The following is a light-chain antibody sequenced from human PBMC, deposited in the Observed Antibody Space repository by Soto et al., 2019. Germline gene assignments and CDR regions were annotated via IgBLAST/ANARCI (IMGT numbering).Light chain of an antibody. CDR2: SSN. V-gene: IGLV1-44*01. CDR1: STNIGSHT. J-gene: IGLJ2*01. CDR3: AAWDDSLNGVV. Sequence: QSVLTQPPSASGTPGQRVTISCSGSSTNIGSHTVNWYQQVPGTAPKLLIYSSNLRPSGVPDRFSGSKSGTSVSLAISGLQSEDEAGYYCAAWDDSLNGVVFGGGTKLTVL.